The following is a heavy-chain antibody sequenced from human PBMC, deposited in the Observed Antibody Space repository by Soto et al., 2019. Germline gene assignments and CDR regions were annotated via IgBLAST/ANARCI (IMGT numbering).Heavy chain of an antibody. D-gene: IGHD6-6*01. J-gene: IGHJ6*02. CDR2: ISSSSSTI. CDR1: GFTFSSYS. Sequence: MRLSCAASGFTFSSYSMNWVRQAPGKGLEWVSYISSSSSTIYYADSVKGRFTISRDNAKNSLYLQMNSLRDEDTAVYYCARPEYSSSSYGMDVWGQGTTVTVSS. CDR3: ARPEYSSSSYGMDV. V-gene: IGHV3-48*02.